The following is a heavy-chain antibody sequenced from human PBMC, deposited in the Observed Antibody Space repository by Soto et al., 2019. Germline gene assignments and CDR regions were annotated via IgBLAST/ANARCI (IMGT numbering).Heavy chain of an antibody. V-gene: IGHV3-48*01. CDR2: ISSSSSTI. CDR1: GFTFSSYT. J-gene: IGHJ4*02. Sequence: GGSLRLSCTASGFTFSSYTMNWVRQAPGKGLEWVSYISSSSSTIYYADSVKGRFTISRDNAKNSLYLQMNSLRAEDTAVYYCARLHNIPRDDYWGQGTLVTVSS. CDR3: ARLHNIPRDDY.